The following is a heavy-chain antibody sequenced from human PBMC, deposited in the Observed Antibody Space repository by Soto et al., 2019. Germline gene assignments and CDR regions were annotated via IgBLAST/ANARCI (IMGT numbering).Heavy chain of an antibody. Sequence: QVQLQQWGAGLLKPSETLSLTCAVYGGSFSGYYWSWIRQPPGKGLERIGEINHSGSTNYNPSIKSRVTISVDTSKNQFSLKLISGTDADTAVYYCAREYTLYYFDYWGQGTLVTVSS. CDR2: INHSGST. D-gene: IGHD1-1*01. CDR1: GGSFSGYY. J-gene: IGHJ4*02. CDR3: AREYTLYYFDY. V-gene: IGHV4-34*01.